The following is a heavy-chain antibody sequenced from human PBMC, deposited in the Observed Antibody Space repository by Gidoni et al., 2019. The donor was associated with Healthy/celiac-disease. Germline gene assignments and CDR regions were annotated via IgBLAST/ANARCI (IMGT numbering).Heavy chain of an antibody. Sequence: EVQLVESGGGLVPPGGSPRLSSAASGFTFSSSAMSWVRQAPGKGLEWVSAISGGGGSTYYADSVKGRFTISRDNSKNTLYLQMNSLRAEDTAVYYCAKEGQGYDFWSGYPYYFDYWGQGTLVTVSS. CDR2: ISGGGGST. CDR1: GFTFSSSA. V-gene: IGHV3-23*04. J-gene: IGHJ4*02. D-gene: IGHD3-3*01. CDR3: AKEGQGYDFWSGYPYYFDY.